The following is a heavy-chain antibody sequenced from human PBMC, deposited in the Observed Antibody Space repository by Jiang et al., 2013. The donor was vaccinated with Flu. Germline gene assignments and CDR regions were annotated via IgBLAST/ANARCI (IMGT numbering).Heavy chain of an antibody. Sequence: PGLVKPSETLYLTCSVFGGSISSTSFYWGWIRQSPGKGLEWIGTIYYDGSTYYNPSLQSRVTISIDTSMNYFSLEMKSLTAADTAVYFCARHLMELSGGGCYPLDYWGQGTLVTVSS. CDR1: GGSISSTSFY. V-gene: IGHV4-39*07. D-gene: IGHD2-15*01. J-gene: IGHJ4*02. CDR3: ARHLMELSGGGCYPLDY. CDR2: IYYDGST.